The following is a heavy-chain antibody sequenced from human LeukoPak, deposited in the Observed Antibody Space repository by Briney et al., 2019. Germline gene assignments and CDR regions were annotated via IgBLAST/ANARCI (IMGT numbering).Heavy chain of an antibody. D-gene: IGHD1-26*01. Sequence: GGSLKLSCAASGFTFSSYWMHWVRQAPGKGLVWVSRINSDGSSTSYADSVKGRFTISRDNAKNTLYLLMNSLRAEDTAVYYCARGQQSGSYFYYGLDVWGQGTTVTVSS. CDR3: ARGQQSGSYFYYGLDV. CDR2: INSDGSST. CDR1: GFTFSSYW. J-gene: IGHJ6*02. V-gene: IGHV3-74*01.